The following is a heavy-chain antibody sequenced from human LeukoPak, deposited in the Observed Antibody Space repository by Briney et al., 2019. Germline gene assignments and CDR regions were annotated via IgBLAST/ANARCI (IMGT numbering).Heavy chain of an antibody. CDR3: ARGYSSGWYPVPRY. D-gene: IGHD6-19*01. J-gene: IGHJ4*02. Sequence: SETLSLTCTVSGGSISSGDYYWSWIRQPPGKGLEWIGYIYYSGSTYYNPSLKSRVTISVDTSKNQFSLKLSSVTAADTAVYYCARGYSSGWYPVPRYWGQGTLVTVSS. CDR1: GGSISSGDYY. V-gene: IGHV4-30-4*01. CDR2: IYYSGST.